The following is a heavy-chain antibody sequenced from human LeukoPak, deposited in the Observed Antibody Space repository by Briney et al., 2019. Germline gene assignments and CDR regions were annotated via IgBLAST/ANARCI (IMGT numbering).Heavy chain of an antibody. CDR2: INPSGGST. D-gene: IGHD2-15*01. CDR1: GYTFTSYY. J-gene: IGHJ4*02. CDR3: ARDATRTGDTVVVVAARGRYFDY. V-gene: IGHV1-46*01. Sequence: ASVKVSCKASGYTFTSYYMHWVRQAPGQGLEWMGIINPSGGSTSYAQKFQGRVTMTRDTSTSTVYMELSSLRSEDTAVYYCARDATRTGDTVVVVAARGRYFDYWGQGTLVTVSS.